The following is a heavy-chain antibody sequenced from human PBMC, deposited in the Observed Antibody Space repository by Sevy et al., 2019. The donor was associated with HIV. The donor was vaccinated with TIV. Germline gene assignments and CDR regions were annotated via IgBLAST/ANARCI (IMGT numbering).Heavy chain of an antibody. CDR2: IWYDGSKK. CDR1: GFSFSTYG. CDR3: ARERDENSSGWSVPFDN. J-gene: IGHJ4*02. Sequence: GGSLRLSCATSGFSFSTYGMHWVRQAPGKGLEWVAGIWYDGSKKQYADSVKGGFTISRDNSKNTMYLQMNSLRVEDTALFYCARERDENSSGWSVPFDNWGQGTLVTVSS. D-gene: IGHD6-19*01. V-gene: IGHV3-33*01.